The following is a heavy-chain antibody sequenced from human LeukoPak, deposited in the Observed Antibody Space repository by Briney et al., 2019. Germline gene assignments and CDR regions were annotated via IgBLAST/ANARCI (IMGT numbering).Heavy chain of an antibody. Sequence: SETLSLTCTVSGGSISSYYWSWIRQPPGKGLEWIGYIYYSGSTNYNPSLKSRVTISVDTSKNQFSLKLSSVTAADTAVYYCARQNATYYDFWGGYSNYAFDIWGQGTMVTVSS. V-gene: IGHV4-59*08. CDR2: IYYSGST. D-gene: IGHD3-3*01. CDR3: ARQNATYYDFWGGYSNYAFDI. CDR1: GGSISSYY. J-gene: IGHJ3*02.